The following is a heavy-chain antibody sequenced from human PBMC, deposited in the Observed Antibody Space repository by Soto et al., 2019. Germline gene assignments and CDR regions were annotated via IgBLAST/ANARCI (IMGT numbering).Heavy chain of an antibody. D-gene: IGHD4-17*01. Sequence: PGVSLRLSCAASGFTFSSYAMSWVRQAPGKGLEWVSAISGSGGSTYYADSVKGRFTISRDNSKNTRYLQMNSLRAEDTAVYYCAKVYFKSPSGDYHDIPDPWGKGTLVTVSS. J-gene: IGHJ5*02. CDR2: ISGSGGST. CDR1: GFTFSSYA. V-gene: IGHV3-23*01. CDR3: AKVYFKSPSGDYHDIPDP.